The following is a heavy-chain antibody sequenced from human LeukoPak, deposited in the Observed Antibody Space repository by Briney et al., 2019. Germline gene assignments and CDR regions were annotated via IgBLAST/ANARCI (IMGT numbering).Heavy chain of an antibody. CDR2: ISYDGSNK. D-gene: IGHD3-10*01. J-gene: IGHJ4*02. Sequence: GGSLRLSCAASGFTFSSYAMHWVRQAPGKGLEWVAVISYDGSNKYYADSVKGRFTISRDNSKNMLYLQMNSLRAEDTAVYYCARDLSPWSYLYYFDYWGQGTLVTVSS. CDR3: ARDLSPWSYLYYFDY. V-gene: IGHV3-30*04. CDR1: GFTFSSYA.